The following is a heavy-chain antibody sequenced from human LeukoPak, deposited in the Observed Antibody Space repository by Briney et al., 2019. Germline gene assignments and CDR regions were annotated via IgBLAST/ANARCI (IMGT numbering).Heavy chain of an antibody. J-gene: IGHJ4*01. CDR1: GGSISGNYY. CDR3: ARLGDVEVNGGTLDY. V-gene: IGHV4-39*01. Sequence: SQTLSLTCTVSGGSISGNYYWGWVRQPPGKGLEWIGSIFYTGKSNENPSLKTRVTVSVDTSKNQFFLKVTSVTVADTAVYFCARLGDVEVNGGTLDYWGRGTLVTVSS. CDR2: IFYTGKS. D-gene: IGHD2-21*01.